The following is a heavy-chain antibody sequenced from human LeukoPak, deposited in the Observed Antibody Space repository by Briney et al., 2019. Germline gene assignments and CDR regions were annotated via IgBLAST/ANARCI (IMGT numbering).Heavy chain of an antibody. CDR2: IYSGGST. Sequence: PGGSLRLSCAASGFTVSSNYMSWVRQAPGKGLEWVSVIYSGGSTYYADSVKGRFTISRDNSKNTLHLQKNSVRAEDTAVYYCAREDFYGSGSYLDYWGQGTLVTVSS. V-gene: IGHV3-53*01. CDR1: GFTVSSNY. D-gene: IGHD3-10*01. CDR3: AREDFYGSGSYLDY. J-gene: IGHJ4*02.